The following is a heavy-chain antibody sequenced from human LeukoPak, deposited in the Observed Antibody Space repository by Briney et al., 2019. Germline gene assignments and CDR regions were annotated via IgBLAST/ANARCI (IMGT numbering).Heavy chain of an antibody. V-gene: IGHV3-7*01. CDR2: IKEDGSEK. D-gene: IGHD2/OR15-2a*01. J-gene: IGHJ4*02. CDR3: ASTTNFDY. Sequence: GGSLRLSCAASGMTFRLYSMNWVRQAPGKGLEWVANIKEDGSEKYYVDSIKGRFTISRDNAQNTLYLQMNSLRAEDTAVYYCASTTNFDYWGQGTLVTVSS. CDR1: GMTFRLYS.